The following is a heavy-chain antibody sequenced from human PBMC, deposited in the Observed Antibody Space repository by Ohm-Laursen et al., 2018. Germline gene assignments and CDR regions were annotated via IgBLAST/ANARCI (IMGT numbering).Heavy chain of an antibody. CDR1: GFTFSNYA. V-gene: IGHV3-23*01. CDR2: ISGSGGHT. Sequence: SLRLSCSASGFTFSNYAMSWVRQAPGKGLEWVSGISGSGGHTYYADSVKGRFTISRDNSKNTLYLQMNSLRVEDTAVYYCARDYRYDYWGQGTLVTVSS. D-gene: IGHD1-26*01. CDR3: ARDYRYDY. J-gene: IGHJ4*02.